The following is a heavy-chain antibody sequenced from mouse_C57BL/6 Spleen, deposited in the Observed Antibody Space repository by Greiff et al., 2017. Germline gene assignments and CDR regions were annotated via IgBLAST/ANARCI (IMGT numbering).Heavy chain of an antibody. J-gene: IGHJ2*01. CDR1: GFTFSDYG. Sequence: EVQVVESGGGLVKPGGSLKLSCAASGFTFSDYGMHWVRQAPEKGLEWVAYISSGSSTIYYADTVKGRFTISRDNAKITLFLQMTSLRSEDTAVYYCAWGGTTFDYWGQGTTLTVSS. V-gene: IGHV5-17*01. CDR3: AWGGTTFDY. D-gene: IGHD2-13*01. CDR2: ISSGSSTI.